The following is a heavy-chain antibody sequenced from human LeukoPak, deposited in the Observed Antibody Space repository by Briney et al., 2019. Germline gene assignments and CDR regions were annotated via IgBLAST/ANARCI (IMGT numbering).Heavy chain of an antibody. CDR3: ARDNLDRGLRYFDWLPNYYGMDV. J-gene: IGHJ6*02. CDR1: GGSISSSSYY. Sequence: SETLSLTCTVSGGSISSSSYYWGWIRQPPGKGLEWIGSIYYSGSTYYSPSLKSRVTISVDTSKNQFSLKLSSVTAADTAVYYCARDNLDRGLRYFDWLPNYYGMDVWGQGTTVTVSS. V-gene: IGHV4-39*02. D-gene: IGHD3-9*01. CDR2: IYYSGST.